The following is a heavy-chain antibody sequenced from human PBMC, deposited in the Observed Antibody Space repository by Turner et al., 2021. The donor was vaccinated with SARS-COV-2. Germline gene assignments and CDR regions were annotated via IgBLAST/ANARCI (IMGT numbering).Heavy chain of an antibody. CDR3: ATAPPYCTNGVCPNWFDP. Sequence: QVQLVQSGAEVKKPGASGKVSCKVSRYTLIKLSMHWVRQAPGKGLEWMGGFDPEDGETSYAQKFQGRVTMTEDSSTDTAYMALSSLRSEYTAVYYCATAPPYCTNGVCPNWFDPWGQGTLVTVSS. J-gene: IGHJ5*02. V-gene: IGHV1-24*01. D-gene: IGHD2-8*01. CDR2: FDPEDGET. CDR1: RYTLIKLS.